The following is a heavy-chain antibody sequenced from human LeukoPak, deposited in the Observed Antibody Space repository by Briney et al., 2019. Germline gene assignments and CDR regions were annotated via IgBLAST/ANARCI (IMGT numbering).Heavy chain of an antibody. Sequence: GRSLRLSCAASGFTFSRYGMHWVRQAPGKGLEWVAVIWYDGSNKYYADSVKGRFTISRDNSKNTLYLQMNSLRAEDTAVYYCARDIVVVVAAPNWFDPWGQGTLVTVSS. CDR1: GFTFSRYG. V-gene: IGHV3-33*01. J-gene: IGHJ5*02. CDR2: IWYDGSNK. D-gene: IGHD2-15*01. CDR3: ARDIVVVVAAPNWFDP.